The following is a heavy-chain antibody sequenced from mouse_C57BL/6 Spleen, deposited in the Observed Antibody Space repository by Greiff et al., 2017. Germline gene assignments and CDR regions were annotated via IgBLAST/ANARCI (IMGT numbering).Heavy chain of an antibody. Sequence: VQLQQSGAELVKPGASVKISCKASGYAFSSYWMNWVKQRPGKGLEWIGQIYPGDGDTNYNGKFKGKATLTADKSSSTAYMQLSSLTSEDSAVYFCARGDSYGSGFYWYFDVWGTGTTVTVSS. V-gene: IGHV1-80*01. J-gene: IGHJ1*03. CDR2: IYPGDGDT. CDR1: GYAFSSYW. D-gene: IGHD1-1*01. CDR3: ARGDSYGSGFYWYFDV.